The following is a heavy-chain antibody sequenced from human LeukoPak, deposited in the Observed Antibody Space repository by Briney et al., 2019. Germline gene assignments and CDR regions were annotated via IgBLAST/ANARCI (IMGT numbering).Heavy chain of an antibody. Sequence: PSQTLSLTCTVSGGSISSYYWSWIRQPPGKGLEWIGYIYYSGSTNYNPSLKSRVTISVDTSKNQFSLKLSSVTAADTAVYYCARDGGGNSGLDYWGQGTLVTVSS. J-gene: IGHJ4*02. CDR1: GGSISSYY. D-gene: IGHD4-23*01. CDR2: IYYSGST. V-gene: IGHV4-59*01. CDR3: ARDGGGNSGLDY.